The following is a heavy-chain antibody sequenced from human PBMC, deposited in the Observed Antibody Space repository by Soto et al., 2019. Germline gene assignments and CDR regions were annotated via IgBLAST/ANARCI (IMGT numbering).Heavy chain of an antibody. CDR3: ARVPLPWLRQPSEGYYYMDV. V-gene: IGHV1-18*01. CDR2: ISAYNGNT. J-gene: IGHJ6*03. D-gene: IGHD5-12*01. Sequence: ASVKVSCKASGYTFTSYGISWVRQAPGQGLEWMGWISAYNGNTNYAQKLQGRVTMTTDTSTSTAYMELRSLRSDDTAVYYCARVPLPWLRQPSEGYYYMDVWGKGTTVTVSS. CDR1: GYTFTSYG.